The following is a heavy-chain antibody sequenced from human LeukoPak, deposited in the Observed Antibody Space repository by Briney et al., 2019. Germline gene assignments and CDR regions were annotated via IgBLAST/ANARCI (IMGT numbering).Heavy chain of an antibody. J-gene: IGHJ4*02. CDR2: INPSGGST. CDR1: GYTFTSYY. CDR3: AIARTVVTPPDY. D-gene: IGHD4-23*01. V-gene: IGHV1-46*01. Sequence: ASVNVSCKASGYTFTSYYMHWVRQAPGQGLEWMGIINPSGGSTSYAQKFQGRVTMTRDTSTSTVYMELSSLRSEDTAVYYCAIARTVVTPPDYWGQGTLVTVSS.